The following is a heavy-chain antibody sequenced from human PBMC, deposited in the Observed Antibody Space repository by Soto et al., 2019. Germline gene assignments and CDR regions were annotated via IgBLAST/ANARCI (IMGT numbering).Heavy chain of an antibody. CDR1: GGSISSGGYY. CDR3: AREGITMARVSGAFDI. V-gene: IGHV4-31*03. CDR2: IYYSGST. D-gene: IGHD3-10*01. Sequence: SETLSLTCTVSGGSISSGGYYWSWIRQHPGKGLEWIGYIYYSGSTYYNPSLKSRVTISVDTSKNQFSLKLSSVTAADTAVYYCAREGITMARVSGAFDIWSQGTIVTVSS. J-gene: IGHJ3*02.